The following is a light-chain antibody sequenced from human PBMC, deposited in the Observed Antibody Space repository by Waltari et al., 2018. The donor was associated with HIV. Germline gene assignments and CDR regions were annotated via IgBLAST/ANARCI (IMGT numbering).Light chain of an antibody. CDR3: QVWDSATDHVL. Sequence: SSRLTQPPSVSVAPGETATITCGAINIERKSVHWYQQKAGQAPVVVISYDTERPAGLAERFSGFNSGHSATLIISRVGAGDEADYYCQVWDSATDHVLFGGGTRLTVL. CDR2: YDT. J-gene: IGLJ2*01. V-gene: IGLV3-21*04. CDR1: NIERKS.